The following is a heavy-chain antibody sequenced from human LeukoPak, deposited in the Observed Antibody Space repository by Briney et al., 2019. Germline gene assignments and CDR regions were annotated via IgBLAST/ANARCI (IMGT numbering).Heavy chain of an antibody. Sequence: GGSLRLFCGASGFTFGDYAMLWVRRAPGKGLVWVSGINWDDGGIVYAQSVRGRFTISRDDAKNTLYLQMNSLRAEDTAVYYCARDQVDHLWGSYRYTSYWGQGTLVTVSS. CDR3: ARDQVDHLWGSYRYTSY. CDR2: INWDDGGI. CDR1: GFTFGDYA. D-gene: IGHD3-16*02. V-gene: IGHV3-9*01. J-gene: IGHJ4*02.